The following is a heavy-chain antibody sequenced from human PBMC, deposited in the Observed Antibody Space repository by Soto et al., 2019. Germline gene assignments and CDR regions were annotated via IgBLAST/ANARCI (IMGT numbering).Heavy chain of an antibody. J-gene: IGHJ4*02. CDR2: IYYSGST. V-gene: IGHV4-31*03. Sequence: QVQLQESGPGLVKPSQTLSLTCTVSGGSISSGGYYWSWIRQHPGKGLEWIGYIYYSGSTYYNPTLKSRVTIPVDTSKNHFSLKLSSVTAADTAVYYCARGVTMVRGVIHTPYFDYWGQGTLVTVSS. CDR3: ARGVTMVRGVIHTPYFDY. CDR1: GGSISSGGYY. D-gene: IGHD3-10*01.